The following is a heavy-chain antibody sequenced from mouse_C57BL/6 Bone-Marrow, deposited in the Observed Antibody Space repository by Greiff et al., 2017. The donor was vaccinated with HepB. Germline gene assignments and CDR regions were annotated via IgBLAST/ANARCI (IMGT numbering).Heavy chain of an antibody. D-gene: IGHD2-3*01. J-gene: IGHJ2*01. CDR3: ARDDGYYFDY. CDR2: ISYDGSN. Sequence: EVQLVESGPGLVKPSQSLYLTCSVTGYSITSGYYWNWIRQFPGNKLEWMGYISYDGSNNYNPSLKNRISITRDTSKNQFFLKLNSVTTEDTATYYCARDDGYYFDYWGQGTTLTVSS. V-gene: IGHV3-6*01. CDR1: GYSITSGYY.